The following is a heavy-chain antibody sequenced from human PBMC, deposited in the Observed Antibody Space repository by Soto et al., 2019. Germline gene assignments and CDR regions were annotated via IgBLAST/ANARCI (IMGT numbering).Heavy chain of an antibody. CDR3: ARLPVDTITSLDY. J-gene: IGHJ4*02. CDR1: GFTFSRYW. D-gene: IGHD3-3*01. Sequence: EVPLVESGGDLVQPGGFLRLSCATSGFTFSRYWMHWVRQVPGKGLVWVSRINSDGSSISYSDSVKGRFTIARDNAKNSLYLQTNSLRVEDTAVYYCARLPVDTITSLDYWGQGTLVTVSS. V-gene: IGHV3-74*01. CDR2: INSDGSSI.